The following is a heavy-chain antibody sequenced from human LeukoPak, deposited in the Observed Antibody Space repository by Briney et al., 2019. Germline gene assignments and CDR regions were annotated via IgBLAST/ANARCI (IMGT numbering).Heavy chain of an antibody. V-gene: IGHV3-43*02. CDR1: GFTFDDYA. Sequence: PGGSLRLSCAASGFTFDDYAMHWVRQAPGKGLEWVSLISGDGGSTYYADSVKDRFTISRDNSKNSLYLQMNSLRTEDTALYYCAKEDLYSSSPEVWGQGTTVTVSS. J-gene: IGHJ6*02. D-gene: IGHD6-6*01. CDR2: ISGDGGST. CDR3: AKEDLYSSSPEV.